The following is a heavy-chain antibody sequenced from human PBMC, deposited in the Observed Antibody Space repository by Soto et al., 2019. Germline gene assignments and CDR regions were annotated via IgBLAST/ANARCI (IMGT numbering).Heavy chain of an antibody. CDR3: ASLWGWFGDY. J-gene: IGHJ4*02. Sequence: QVQLQESGPGLVKPSETLSLTCTVSGGSISSYYWSWIRQPPGKGLEWIGYIYYSWSTNYNPSLKSRVTISVDTSKNQFSLKLSSVTAAHTAMYYCASLWGWFGDYWGQGTLVTVSS. D-gene: IGHD3-10*01. CDR1: GGSISSYY. V-gene: IGHV4-59*08. CDR2: IYYSWST.